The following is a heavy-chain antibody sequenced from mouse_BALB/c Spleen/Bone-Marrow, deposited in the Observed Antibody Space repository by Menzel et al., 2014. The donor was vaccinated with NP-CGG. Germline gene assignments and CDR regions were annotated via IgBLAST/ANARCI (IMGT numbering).Heavy chain of an antibody. CDR2: IDPANGNT. V-gene: IGHV14-3*02. J-gene: IGHJ4*01. CDR3: AGFGITKEEGYYYAMDY. CDR1: GFNIKDTY. D-gene: IGHD2-4*01. Sequence: EVQLQQSGAELVKPGASVKLSCTASGFNIKDTYMHWVKQRPEQGQEWIGRIDPANGNTKYDPKFQGKATITADTSSNTAYLQLSSLTSEDTAVYYCAGFGITKEEGYYYAMDYWGQGTSVTVSS.